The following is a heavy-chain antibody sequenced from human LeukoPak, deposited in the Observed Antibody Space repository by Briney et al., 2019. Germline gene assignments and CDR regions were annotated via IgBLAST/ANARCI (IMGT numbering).Heavy chain of an antibody. J-gene: IGHJ5*02. D-gene: IGHD6-19*01. CDR1: GGSISSYY. Sequence: SETLSLTCTVSGGSISSYYWSWIRQPPGKGLEWIGYIYYSGSTNYNPSLKSRVTISVDTSKNQFSLKLSSVTAADTAVYYCARHRYNSGWTRFDPWGQGTLVTVSS. V-gene: IGHV4-59*08. CDR3: ARHRYNSGWTRFDP. CDR2: IYYSGST.